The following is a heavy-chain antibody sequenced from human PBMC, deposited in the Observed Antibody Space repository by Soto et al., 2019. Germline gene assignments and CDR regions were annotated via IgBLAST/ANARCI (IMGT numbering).Heavy chain of an antibody. D-gene: IGHD6-19*01. CDR2: INSDGSST. V-gene: IGHV3-74*01. J-gene: IGHJ6*02. CDR1: GFTFSSYW. CDR3: ARGYSSGSYYYGMDV. Sequence: EVQLVESGGGLVQPGGSLRLSCAASGFTFSSYWMHWVRQAPGKGLVWVSRINSDGSSTSYADSVKGRFTISRDNAKNTLHLQMNSLRAEDTAVYYCARGYSSGSYYYGMDVWGQGITVTVSS.